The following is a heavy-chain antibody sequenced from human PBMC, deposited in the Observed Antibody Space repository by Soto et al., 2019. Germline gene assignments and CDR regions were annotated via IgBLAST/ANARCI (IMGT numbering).Heavy chain of an antibody. CDR1: GFTFSTYA. CDR3: AKQRAGYGSGSDTFYFDF. CDR2: PSGSGGTT. D-gene: IGHD3-10*01. Sequence: GGSLRLSCSTYGFTFSTYAMNWVRQAPGKGLEWVSAPSGSGGTTYYADSVRGRFTISRDNSKNTLFLQMSSLRAEDTALYYCAKQRAGYGSGSDTFYFDFWGQGTLVTVSS. V-gene: IGHV3-23*01. J-gene: IGHJ4*02.